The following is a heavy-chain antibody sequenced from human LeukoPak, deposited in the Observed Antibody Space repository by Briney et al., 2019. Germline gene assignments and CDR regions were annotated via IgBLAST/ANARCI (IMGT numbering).Heavy chain of an antibody. CDR2: INSDGSST. CDR3: AREYYDSSGYN. V-gene: IGHV3-74*01. CDR1: GFTFSSYW. D-gene: IGHD3-22*01. Sequence: GGSLRLSCAASGFTFSSYWMHWVRQAPGKGLVWVSRINSDGSSTSYADSVKGRFTIPRDNAKNTLYLQMNSLRAEDTAVYYCAREYYDSSGYNWGQGTLVTVSS. J-gene: IGHJ4*02.